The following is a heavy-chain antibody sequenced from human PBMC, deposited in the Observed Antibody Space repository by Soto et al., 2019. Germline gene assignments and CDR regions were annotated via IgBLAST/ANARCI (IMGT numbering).Heavy chain of an antibody. D-gene: IGHD3-22*01. Sequence: PGGSLRLSCAASGFTFSSYSMNWVRQAPGKGLEWVSSISSSSSYIYYADSVKGRFTISRDNAKNSLYLQMNSLRAEDTAVYYCARDRKATYYDSSSGYYGMDVWGQGTTVTVSS. CDR1: GFTFSSYS. CDR3: ARDRKATYYDSSSGYYGMDV. CDR2: ISSSSSYI. V-gene: IGHV3-21*01. J-gene: IGHJ6*02.